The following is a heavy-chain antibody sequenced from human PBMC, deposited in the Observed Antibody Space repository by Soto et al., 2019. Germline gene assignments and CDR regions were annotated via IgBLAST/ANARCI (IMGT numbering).Heavy chain of an antibody. CDR2: LYYGRSA. J-gene: IGHJ4*02. CDR3: ASGGWYYFDY. D-gene: IGHD6-19*01. V-gene: IGHV4-59*01. Sequence: SETLSLTCAVSGDSISSYYCMWIRQPPGKGLESIGYLYYGRSANYNPSLKSRVTISVDTSKNQFSLKLSSVTAADTAVYYCASGGWYYFDYWGQGTLVTVSS. CDR1: GDSISSYY.